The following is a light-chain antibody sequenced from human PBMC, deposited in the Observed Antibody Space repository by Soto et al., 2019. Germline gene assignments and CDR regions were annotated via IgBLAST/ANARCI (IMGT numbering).Light chain of an antibody. Sequence: DVQMTQSPSSLSASVGDIVTITSRASQTINSYLKWYQQKPGKAPKLLIYAASSLKSGVPSRFSGSGSGTDFTLTISNLKPEDFATYYCQQSYSTFKTFGQGTKVESK. CDR1: QTINSY. J-gene: IGKJ1*01. V-gene: IGKV1-39*01. CDR2: AAS. CDR3: QQSYSTFKT.